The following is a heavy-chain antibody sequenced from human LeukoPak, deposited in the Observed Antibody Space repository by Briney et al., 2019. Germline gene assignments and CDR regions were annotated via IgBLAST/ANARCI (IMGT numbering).Heavy chain of an antibody. J-gene: IGHJ4*02. CDR3: ARDQQSGWSDY. CDR2: IYSSGTT. V-gene: IGHV3-53*01. CDR1: GFTVSSNY. D-gene: IGHD6-19*01. Sequence: PGASLILSCAASGFTVSSNYMSWVRQAPGKGLEWVSVIYSSGTTYYADSVKGRFTISRDNSKNTLYLQMNSRRAEDAAVYYCARDQQSGWSDYWGQGTLVTVSS.